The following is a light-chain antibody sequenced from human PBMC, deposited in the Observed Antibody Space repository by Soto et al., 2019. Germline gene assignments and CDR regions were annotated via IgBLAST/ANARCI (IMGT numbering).Light chain of an antibody. CDR3: QQYETYSGT. CDR1: QTINTW. J-gene: IGKJ3*01. CDR2: RAS. V-gene: IGKV1-5*03. Sequence: DIQTTQSPSTLSASVEDRVTITCRASQTINTWLAWYQQKPGKAPKLLIYRASNLVSGVPSRFSGSGSGTEFTLTISSLQPDDFSIYYCQQYETYSGTFGPGTKVDI.